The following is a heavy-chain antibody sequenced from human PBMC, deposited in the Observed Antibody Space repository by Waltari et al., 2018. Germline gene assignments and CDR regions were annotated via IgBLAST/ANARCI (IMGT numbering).Heavy chain of an antibody. CDR1: GYSIRIGYH. D-gene: IGHD3-3*01. CDR2: IYHSGST. V-gene: IGHV4-38-2*01. Sequence: QVQLQESGPGLVQPSETLSLPRAVSGYSIRIGYHRGWIRQTPGKGLEWIGSIYHSGSTYYNPSLKSRVTISVDTSKNQFSLKLSSVTAADTAVYYCARHRGITIFGVVFDYWGQGTLVTVSS. J-gene: IGHJ4*02. CDR3: ARHRGITIFGVVFDY.